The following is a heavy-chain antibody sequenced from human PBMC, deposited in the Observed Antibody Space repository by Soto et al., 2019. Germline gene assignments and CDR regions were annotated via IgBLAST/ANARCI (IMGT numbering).Heavy chain of an antibody. V-gene: IGHV3-23*01. Sequence: GGSLRLSCAAPGFTFSNAWMSWVRQAPGKGLEWVSAISGSGGSTYYADSVKGRFTISRDNSKNTLYLQMNSLRAEDTAVYYGAMGLERNAQTLSYYYGMDVWGQGTTVTVSS. J-gene: IGHJ6*02. D-gene: IGHD1-1*01. CDR3: AMGLERNAQTLSYYYGMDV. CDR2: ISGSGGST. CDR1: GFTFSNAW.